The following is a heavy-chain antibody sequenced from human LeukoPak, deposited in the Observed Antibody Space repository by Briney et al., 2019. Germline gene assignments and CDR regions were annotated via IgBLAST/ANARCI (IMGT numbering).Heavy chain of an antibody. V-gene: IGHV3-11*06. J-gene: IGHJ4*02. CDR3: ARAPAGYSVDY. CDR2: ISSSSSYT. Sequence: PGGSLRLSCAASGLTFSDYYMSWIRQAPGKGLEWVSYISSSSSYTNYADSVKGRFTISRDNAKNSLYLQMNSLRAEDTAVYYCARAPAGYSVDYWGQGTLVTVSS. D-gene: IGHD6-13*01. CDR1: GLTFSDYY.